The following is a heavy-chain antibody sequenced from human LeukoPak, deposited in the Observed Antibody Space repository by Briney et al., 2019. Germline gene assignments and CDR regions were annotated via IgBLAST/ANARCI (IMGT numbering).Heavy chain of an antibody. CDR3: ARDKYGDYSFDY. J-gene: IGHJ4*02. CDR2: ISGTSRYI. Sequence: TGGSLRLPCAASGFTFSSYSMNWVRQAPGKGLEWVSSISGTSRYIYYADSMKGRFTIPRDNAKSSLYLQMNSLRGEDTAVYYCARDKYGDYSFDYWGQGTLVTVSS. CDR1: GFTFSSYS. V-gene: IGHV3-21*01. D-gene: IGHD4-17*01.